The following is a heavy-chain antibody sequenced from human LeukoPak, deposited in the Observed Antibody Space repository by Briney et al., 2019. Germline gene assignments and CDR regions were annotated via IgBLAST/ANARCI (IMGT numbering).Heavy chain of an antibody. Sequence: GGSLRLSCAASGFTFSSYWMHWVRHAPGKGLVGVSRINSDESSTSYADSVKGRFTISRDNAKNTLYLQMNSLRAEDTAVYYCARGGYYDSSGYYHLRYWGQGTLVTVS. D-gene: IGHD3-22*01. CDR1: GFTFSSYW. J-gene: IGHJ4*02. V-gene: IGHV3-74*01. CDR2: INSDESST. CDR3: ARGGYYDSSGYYHLRY.